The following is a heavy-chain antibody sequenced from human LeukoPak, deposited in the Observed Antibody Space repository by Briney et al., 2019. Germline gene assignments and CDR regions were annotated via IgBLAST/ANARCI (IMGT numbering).Heavy chain of an antibody. D-gene: IGHD3-16*02. Sequence: GASVKVSCKASGGTFSSYAISWVRQAPGQGLEWMGGIIPIFGTANYAQKFQGRVTITADKSTSTAYMELSSLRSEDTAVYYCAREVKRVMITFGGVIGFDAFDIWGQGTMVTVSS. CDR1: GGTFSSYA. V-gene: IGHV1-69*06. CDR3: AREVKRVMITFGGVIGFDAFDI. J-gene: IGHJ3*02. CDR2: IIPIFGTA.